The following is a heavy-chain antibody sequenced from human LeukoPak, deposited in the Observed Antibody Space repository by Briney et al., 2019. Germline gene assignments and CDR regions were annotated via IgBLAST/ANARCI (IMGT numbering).Heavy chain of an antibody. CDR2: ISYDGSNK. CDR3: AKDETSYSSGWYDY. J-gene: IGHJ4*02. D-gene: IGHD6-19*01. CDR1: GFTFNSYG. V-gene: IGHV3-30*18. Sequence: GRSLILSCAASGFTFNSYGMHWVRQAPGKGLEWVAVISYDGSNKYYADSVKGRFSSSRDNSKNTLYLQMNRLRDEDTAVYYCAKDETSYSSGWYDYWGQGTLVPVSS.